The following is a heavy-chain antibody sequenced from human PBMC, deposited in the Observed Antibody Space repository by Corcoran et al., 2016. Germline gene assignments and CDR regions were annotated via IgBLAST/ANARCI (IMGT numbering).Heavy chain of an antibody. D-gene: IGHD1-1*01. CDR3: THRPHYNGNWNGGTLDY. J-gene: IGHJ4*02. Sequence: QITWKESGPTLANPTQTLTLTCTVSGFSLTTRPVGVGWNRQPPGKALEWLAFIYCDDDKSYNPSLKSRLTITKDTSKKQVVLTMTNVDPVDPATYYFTHRPHYNGNWNGGTLDYWGQGTLFTVSS. CDR1: GFSLTTRPVG. CDR2: IYCDDDK. V-gene: IGHV2-5*02.